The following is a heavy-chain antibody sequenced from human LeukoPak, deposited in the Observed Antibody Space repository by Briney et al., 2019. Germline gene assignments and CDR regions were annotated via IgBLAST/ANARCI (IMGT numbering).Heavy chain of an antibody. CDR3: ARRAGAYSHPYDY. J-gene: IGHJ4*02. CDR1: GFTFSNYG. V-gene: IGHV3-30*03. Sequence: PGGSLRLSCAASGFTFSNYGMHWVRQAPGKGLEWVSFISYDGSNKYYADSVKGRFTISRDNSKNTLYLQMISLRAEDTAVYYCARRAGAYSHPYDYWGQGTLVTVSS. CDR2: ISYDGSNK. D-gene: IGHD4/OR15-4a*01.